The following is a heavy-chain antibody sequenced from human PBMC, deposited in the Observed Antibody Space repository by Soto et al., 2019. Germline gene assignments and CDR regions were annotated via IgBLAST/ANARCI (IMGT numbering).Heavy chain of an antibody. Sequence: SETLSLTCTVSGVSISSGGYYWSLIRQHPGKGLEWIGYIYYSGSTYYNPTLKSRVTMSVDTSKSQFSLKLSSVTAADTAVYSCARRGSSYGYFDYWGQGTLVTVSS. J-gene: IGHJ4*02. CDR2: IYYSGST. D-gene: IGHD5-18*01. CDR3: ARRGSSYGYFDY. CDR1: GVSISSGGYY. V-gene: IGHV4-31*03.